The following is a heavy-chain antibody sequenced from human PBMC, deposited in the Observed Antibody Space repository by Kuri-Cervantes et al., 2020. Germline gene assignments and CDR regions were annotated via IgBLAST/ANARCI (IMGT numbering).Heavy chain of an antibody. CDR1: GGSISSYY. D-gene: IGHD3-3*01. V-gene: IGHV4-59*08. J-gene: IGHJ4*02. CDR3: ARHPGWDYNFWGGADGPFDY. Sequence: SETLSLTCTVSGGSISSYYWSWIRQPPGKGLEWIGYIYYSGSTNYNPSLKSRVTISVDTSKNQFSLKLSSVTAADTAVYYCARHPGWDYNFWGGADGPFDYWGQGTLVTVSS. CDR2: IYYSGST.